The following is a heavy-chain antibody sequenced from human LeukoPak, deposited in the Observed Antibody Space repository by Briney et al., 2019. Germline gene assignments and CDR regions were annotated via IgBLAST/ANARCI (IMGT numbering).Heavy chain of an antibody. D-gene: IGHD3-22*01. CDR2: IYYSGST. CDR1: GGSISSYY. J-gene: IGHJ4*02. Sequence: SETLSLTCTVSGGSISSYYWSWIRQPPGKGLEWLGYIYYSGSTNYNPSLKSRVTISVDTSKNQFSLKLSSVTAADTAVYYCARHNYYYDSSGYYSNFDYWGQGTLVTVSS. V-gene: IGHV4-59*08. CDR3: ARHNYYYDSSGYYSNFDY.